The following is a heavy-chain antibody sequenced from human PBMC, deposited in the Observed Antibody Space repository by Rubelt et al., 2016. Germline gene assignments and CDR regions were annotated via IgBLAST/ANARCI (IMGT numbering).Heavy chain of an antibody. V-gene: IGHV3-74*01. J-gene: IGHJ4*02. D-gene: IGHD3-3*01. CDR3: AREWGFGVAPIDY. Sequence: EVQLVESGGGLVQPGGSLRLSCAASGFTFSSYWMHWVRQAPRKGLVWVSRINSDGSSTSYADSVKGRFTISRDNAKKTLYLQMNSLRAEDTAVYSCAREWGFGVAPIDYWGQGTLVTVSS. CDR1: GFTFSSYW. CDR2: INSDGSST.